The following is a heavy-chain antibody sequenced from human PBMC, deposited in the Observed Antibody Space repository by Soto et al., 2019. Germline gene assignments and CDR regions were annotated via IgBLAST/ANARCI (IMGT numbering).Heavy chain of an antibody. V-gene: IGHV3-30*18. D-gene: IGHD3-16*01. CDR3: AKNREGGYNNYPFGY. Sequence: QVQLVESGGGVVQPGRSLRLSCAASGFTFSSYGMHWVRQAPGKGLEWVAVISYDGSNKYYADSVKGRLTISRDNSKNTLYLQMNSLRAEDTAVYYCAKNREGGYNNYPFGYWGQGTLVTVSS. CDR1: GFTFSSYG. J-gene: IGHJ4*02. CDR2: ISYDGSNK.